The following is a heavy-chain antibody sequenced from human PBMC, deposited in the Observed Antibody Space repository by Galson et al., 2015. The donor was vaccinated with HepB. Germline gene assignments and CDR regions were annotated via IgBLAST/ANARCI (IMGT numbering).Heavy chain of an antibody. Sequence: SLRLSCAACEFSFSSHSMNWVRQAPGKRLEWISYIDRSSDTIYYADSVKGRFTVSRDNAKNSLYLQMNSLRVEDTAVYYCAREYGQRVNFDCWGQGTLVTVSS. V-gene: IGHV3-48*01. D-gene: IGHD3-10*01. CDR3: AREYGQRVNFDC. J-gene: IGHJ4*02. CDR1: EFSFSSHS. CDR2: IDRSSDTI.